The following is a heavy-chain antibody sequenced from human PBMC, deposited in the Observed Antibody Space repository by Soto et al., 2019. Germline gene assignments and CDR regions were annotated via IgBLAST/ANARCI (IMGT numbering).Heavy chain of an antibody. CDR1: GFTFSSYS. D-gene: IGHD2-2*01. Sequence: EVQLVESGGGLVQPGGSLRLSCAASGFTFSSYSMNWVRQAPGKGLEWVSYISSSSSTIYYADSVKGRFTISRDNANNSLYLEMNSLRDEDTGVYYCARESAARNWFDPWGQGTLVTVSS. CDR3: ARESAARNWFDP. V-gene: IGHV3-48*02. J-gene: IGHJ5*02. CDR2: ISSSSSTI.